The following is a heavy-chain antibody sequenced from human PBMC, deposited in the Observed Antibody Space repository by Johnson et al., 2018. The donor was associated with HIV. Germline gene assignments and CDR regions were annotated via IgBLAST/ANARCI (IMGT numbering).Heavy chain of an antibody. CDR2: IWYDGSNK. CDR3: AREASGSLDAFDI. Sequence: QMLLVESGGGVVQPGKSLRLSCAASGFTFRTFPMHWVRQAPGTGLEWMAFIWYDGSNKYYADSVKGRFNISRDNSKNTLYLQMGSLRAEDMAVYYCAREASGSLDAFDIWGQGTMVTVSS. V-gene: IGHV3-30*14. J-gene: IGHJ3*02. CDR1: GFTFRTFP. D-gene: IGHD1-26*01.